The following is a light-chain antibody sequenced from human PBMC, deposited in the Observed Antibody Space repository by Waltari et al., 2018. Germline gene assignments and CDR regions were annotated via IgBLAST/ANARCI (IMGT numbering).Light chain of an antibody. J-gene: IGLJ2*01. CDR1: YIVCGT. V-gene: IGLV3-21*02. CDR3: QVWDGGRVV. Sequence: ITCGCVYIVCGTVHWYQQRPGQAPVLVVYDDDDRTSGIPERFSGSKSGDTATLTISRVEAGDEADYSCQVWDGGRVVFGGGTKLTVL. CDR2: DDD.